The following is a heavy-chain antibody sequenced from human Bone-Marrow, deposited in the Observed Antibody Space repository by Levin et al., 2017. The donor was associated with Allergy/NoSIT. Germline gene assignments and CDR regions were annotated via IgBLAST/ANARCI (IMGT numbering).Heavy chain of an antibody. CDR2: IIPIFGTA. Sequence: ASVKVSCKASGGTFSSYAISWVRQAPGQGLEWMGGIIPIFGTANYAQKFQGRVTITADKSTSTAYLELSSLRSEETAVYYCARSLHYGDHTQNTPDDAFDIWGQGTMVTVSS. CDR3: ARSLHYGDHTQNTPDDAFDI. CDR1: GGTFSSYA. V-gene: IGHV1-69*06. J-gene: IGHJ3*02. D-gene: IGHD4-17*01.